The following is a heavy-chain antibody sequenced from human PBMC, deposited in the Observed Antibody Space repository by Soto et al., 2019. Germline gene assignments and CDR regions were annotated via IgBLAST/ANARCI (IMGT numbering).Heavy chain of an antibody. J-gene: IGHJ4*02. V-gene: IGHV1-18*01. CDR3: ARDHPFDYYGSGSYYNANGYYFDY. D-gene: IGHD3-10*01. CDR2: ISAYNGNT. Sequence: ASVKVSCKASGNTFTSYDINWVRQATGQGLEWMGWISAYNGNTNYAQKLQGRVTMTTDTSTSTAYMELRSLRSDDTAVYYCARDHPFDYYGSGSYYNANGYYFDYWGQGTLVTVSS. CDR1: GNTFTSYD.